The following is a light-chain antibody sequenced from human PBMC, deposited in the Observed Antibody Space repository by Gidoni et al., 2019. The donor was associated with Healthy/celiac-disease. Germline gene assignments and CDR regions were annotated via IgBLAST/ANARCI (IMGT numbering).Light chain of an antibody. Sequence: ASGSPGQSVTISCTGTSSDVRAYNYVSWYQQHPGKAPKLMIYEVSKRPSGVPDRFSGSKSGNTASLTVSGLQAEDEADYYCSSYAGSNNFVVFGGGTKLTVL. CDR1: SSDVRAYNY. V-gene: IGLV2-8*01. CDR2: EVS. J-gene: IGLJ2*01. CDR3: SSYAGSNNFVV.